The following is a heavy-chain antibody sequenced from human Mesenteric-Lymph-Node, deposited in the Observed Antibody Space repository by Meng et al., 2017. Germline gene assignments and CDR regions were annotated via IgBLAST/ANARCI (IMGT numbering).Heavy chain of an antibody. Sequence: QVQLVGSVVGAVQPGRFLRLSFAASGFTFSNYGLHWVRQVPGKGLEWVALILYDGSNKYYADSVKGRFTISRDDSKNTLYLQMNSLRAEDTAIYYCAKASSWYYFDYWGQGTLVTVSS. CDR2: ILYDGSNK. V-gene: IGHV3-33*06. CDR3: AKASSWYYFDY. J-gene: IGHJ4*02. D-gene: IGHD6-13*01. CDR1: GFTFSNYG.